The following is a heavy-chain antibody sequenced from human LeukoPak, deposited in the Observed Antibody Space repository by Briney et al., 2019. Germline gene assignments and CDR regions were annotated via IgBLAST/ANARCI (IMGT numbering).Heavy chain of an antibody. CDR3: ARSGGSGDFDY. J-gene: IGHJ4*02. CDR2: IIPILGIA. CDR1: GGTFSSYA. Sequence: GASVKVSCKASGGTFSSYAISWVRQAPGQGLEWMGRIIPILGIANYAQKFQGRVTITADKSTSTAYMELSSLRSEDTAVYYCARSGGSGDFDYWGQGTLVTVSS. V-gene: IGHV1-69*04. D-gene: IGHD3-10*01.